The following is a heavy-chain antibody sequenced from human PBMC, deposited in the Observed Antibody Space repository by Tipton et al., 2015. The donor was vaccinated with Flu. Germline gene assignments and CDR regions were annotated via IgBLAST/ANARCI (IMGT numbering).Heavy chain of an antibody. Sequence: TLSLTCTVSGYSISSGYYWGWIRQPPGKGLEWIGSVYHIGSPYYNPSLKSRVTISVDTSKNQFSLKLSSVTAADTAVYYCAREVTIFGVDRTYWYFDLWGRGTLVTVSS. J-gene: IGHJ2*01. D-gene: IGHD3-3*01. CDR3: AREVTIFGVDRTYWYFDL. CDR2: VYHIGSP. CDR1: GYSISSGYY. V-gene: IGHV4-38-2*02.